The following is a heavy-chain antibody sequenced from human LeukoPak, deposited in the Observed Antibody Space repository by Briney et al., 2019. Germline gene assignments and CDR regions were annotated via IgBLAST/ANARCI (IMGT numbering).Heavy chain of an antibody. D-gene: IGHD3-22*01. V-gene: IGHV1-46*01. CDR3: ARLAQHRYYYDTSAYRYYFDY. J-gene: IGHJ4*02. Sequence: GASVKVSCKASGYTFTSYYMHWVRQAPGQGLEWMGIINPSGGSTSYAQKFQGRVTMTRDTSTSTVYMELSSLRSDDTAVYYCARLAQHRYYYDTSAYRYYFDYWGQGTLVTVSS. CDR2: INPSGGST. CDR1: GYTFTSYY.